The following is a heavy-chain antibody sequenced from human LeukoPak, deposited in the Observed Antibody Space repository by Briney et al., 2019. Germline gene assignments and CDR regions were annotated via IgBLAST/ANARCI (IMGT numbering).Heavy chain of an antibody. CDR1: GDTFVSHA. CDR2: IIPVIGTG. D-gene: IGHD6-19*01. CDR3: AKDHRRSSGFSLDS. V-gene: IGHV1-69*04. J-gene: IGHJ4*02. Sequence: SVKVSCKASGDTFVSHAITWVRQAPEQGLEWMGRIIPVIGTGNYAQKFQGRVTITADKSTSTVYMELNSLRSEDTAVYFCAKDHRRSSGFSLDSWGQGTLVTVSS.